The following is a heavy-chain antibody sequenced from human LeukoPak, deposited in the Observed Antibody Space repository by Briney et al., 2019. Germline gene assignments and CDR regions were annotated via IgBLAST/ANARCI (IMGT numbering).Heavy chain of an antibody. Sequence: SVKVSCKASGGTFSSYAISWVRQAPGQGLEWMGRTIPILGIANYAQKFQGRVTITADKSTSTAYMELSSLRSEDTAVYYCARVDGMDVWGQGTTVTVSS. CDR3: ARVDGMDV. J-gene: IGHJ6*02. CDR1: GGTFSSYA. CDR2: TIPILGIA. V-gene: IGHV1-69*04.